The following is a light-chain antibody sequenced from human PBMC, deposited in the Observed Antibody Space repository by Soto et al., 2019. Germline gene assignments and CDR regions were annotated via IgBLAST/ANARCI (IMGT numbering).Light chain of an antibody. CDR1: QSIRHY. CDR2: GAS. Sequence: DIPMTQYPPTLSASVGDRVTITCRASQSIRHYLAWYQQMPGKAPNLLIYGASTLQSGVPSRFSGSGSGTEFTLTISSLQPDDFGTYFCQHRSSYSQTFGQGTKGEIK. CDR3: QHRSSYSQT. V-gene: IGKV1-5*01. J-gene: IGKJ1*01.